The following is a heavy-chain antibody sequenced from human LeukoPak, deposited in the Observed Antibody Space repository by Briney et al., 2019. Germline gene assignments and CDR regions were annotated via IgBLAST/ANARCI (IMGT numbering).Heavy chain of an antibody. Sequence: GGSLRLSCAASGFTFSSYWMSWVRQAPGKGLEWVANIKQDGSEKYYVDSVKGRFTISRDNAKNSLYLQMNSLRAEDTAVYYCARDIGHDYGDQIYSHRFDYWGQGTLVTVSS. J-gene: IGHJ4*02. CDR2: IKQDGSEK. D-gene: IGHD4-17*01. CDR3: ARDIGHDYGDQIYSHRFDY. CDR1: GFTFSSYW. V-gene: IGHV3-7*01.